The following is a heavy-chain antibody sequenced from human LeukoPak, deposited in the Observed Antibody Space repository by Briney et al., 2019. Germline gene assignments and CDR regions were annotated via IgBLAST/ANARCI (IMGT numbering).Heavy chain of an antibody. CDR1: GGSFSGYY. CDR2: INHSGST. V-gene: IGHV4-34*01. CDR3: ARGRYTNYVWGSYRLSY. Sequence: SETLSLTCAVYGGSFSGYYWSWIRQPPGKGLEWLGEINHSGSTNYNPSLKSRVTISVDTSKNQFSLELSYVTAADTDVYYCARGRYTNYVWGSYRLSYWGQGTLVTVSS. D-gene: IGHD3-16*02. J-gene: IGHJ4*02.